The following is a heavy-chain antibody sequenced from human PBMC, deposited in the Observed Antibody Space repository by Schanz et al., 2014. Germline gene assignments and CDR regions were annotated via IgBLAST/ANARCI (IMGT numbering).Heavy chain of an antibody. D-gene: IGHD3-10*01. J-gene: IGHJ3*02. Sequence: VQLVESGGGLVKPGGSLRLSCTASGFPFSDYFMAWIRQPPGRGLEWVSYIGNGGVTIYYADSVKGRFTISRDNSKNSLYLQMNSLRAEDTAVYYCAKGRFGELSAFDIWGQGTMXTVSS. V-gene: IGHV3-11*01. CDR1: GFPFSDYF. CDR2: IGNGGVTI. CDR3: AKGRFGELSAFDI.